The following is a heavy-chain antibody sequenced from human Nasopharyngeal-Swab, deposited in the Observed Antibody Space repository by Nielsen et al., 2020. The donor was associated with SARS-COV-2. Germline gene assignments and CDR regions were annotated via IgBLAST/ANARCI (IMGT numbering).Heavy chain of an antibody. CDR3: ARGLRRPLLWFGEAPTFDI. Sequence: GESLKISCAASGFTFSDYYMSWIRQAPGKGLEWVSYISSSGSTIYYADSVKGRFTISRDNAKNSLYLQMNSLRAEDTAVYYCARGLRRPLLWFGEAPTFDIWGQGTMVTVSS. CDR1: GFTFSDYY. CDR2: ISSSGSTI. D-gene: IGHD3-10*01. V-gene: IGHV3-11*01. J-gene: IGHJ3*02.